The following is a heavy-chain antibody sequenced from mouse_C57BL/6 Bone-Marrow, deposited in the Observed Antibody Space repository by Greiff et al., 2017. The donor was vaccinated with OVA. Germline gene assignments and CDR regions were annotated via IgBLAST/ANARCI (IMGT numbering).Heavy chain of an antibody. D-gene: IGHD2-1*01. J-gene: IGHJ4*01. CDR3: QMANGNYGGAMDY. V-gene: IGHV14-4*01. CDR1: GFNIKDDY. CDR2: IDPENGDT. Sequence: VQLQQSGAELVRPGASVKLSCTASGFNIKDDYMHWVKQRPEQGLEWIGWIDPENGDTEYAPKFQGKATITADTSSNAAYLQRSSLTSEDTAVYYCQMANGNYGGAMDYWGQGTAVTVSS.